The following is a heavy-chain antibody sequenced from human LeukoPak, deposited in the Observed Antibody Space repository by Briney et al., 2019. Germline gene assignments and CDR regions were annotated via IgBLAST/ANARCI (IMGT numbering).Heavy chain of an antibody. Sequence: SETLSLTCAVYGGSFSGYYWSWIRQPPGKGLEWIGEINHSGSTNYSPSLKSRVTISIDTSKNQFSLKVSSVTAADTAVYYRARGSTVMRVGGYWGQGTLVTVSS. V-gene: IGHV4-34*01. J-gene: IGHJ4*02. CDR3: ARGSTVMRVGGY. CDR2: INHSGST. CDR1: GGSFSGYY. D-gene: IGHD1-26*01.